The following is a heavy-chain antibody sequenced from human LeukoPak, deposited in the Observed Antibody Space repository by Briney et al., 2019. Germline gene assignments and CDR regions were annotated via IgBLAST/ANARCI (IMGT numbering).Heavy chain of an antibody. CDR2: IYYSGST. CDR3: AGVEYYYDSSGYEFDY. Sequence: SETLSLTCTVSGGSISSSSYYWGWIRQPPGKGLEWIGSIYYSGSTYYNPSLKSRITISVDTSKNQFSLKLSSVTAADTAVYYCAGVEYYYDSSGYEFDYWGQGTLVTVSS. CDR1: GGSISSSSYY. J-gene: IGHJ4*02. D-gene: IGHD3-22*01. V-gene: IGHV4-39*07.